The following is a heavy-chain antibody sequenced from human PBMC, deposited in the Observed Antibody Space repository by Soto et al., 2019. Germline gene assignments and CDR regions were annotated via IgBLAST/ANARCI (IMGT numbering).Heavy chain of an antibody. CDR3: ARPPEPLDMYYYYYYMDV. CDR1: GFTFSSYG. Sequence: GGSLRLSCAASGFTFSSYGMHWVRQAPGKGLEWVAVIWYDGSNKYYADSGKGRFTISRDNSKNTLYLQMNSLRAEDTAVYYCARPPEPLDMYYYYYYMDVWGKGTTVTVSS. J-gene: IGHJ6*03. CDR2: IWYDGSNK. V-gene: IGHV3-33*01. D-gene: IGHD2-2*03.